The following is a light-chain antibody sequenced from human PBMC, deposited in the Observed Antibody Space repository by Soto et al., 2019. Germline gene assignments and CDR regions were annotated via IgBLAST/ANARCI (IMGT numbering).Light chain of an antibody. V-gene: IGLV2-14*01. J-gene: IGLJ3*02. CDR2: DVS. Sequence: QSVLTQPASVSGSPGQSITISCTGTSSDVGGYNSVSWYQQHPGKAPKLMIYDVSNRPSGVSNRFSGSKSGNTASLTISGLQAEDDADYYCSSYTSSSTWVFGGGTKLTVL. CDR1: SSDVGGYNS. CDR3: SSYTSSSTWV.